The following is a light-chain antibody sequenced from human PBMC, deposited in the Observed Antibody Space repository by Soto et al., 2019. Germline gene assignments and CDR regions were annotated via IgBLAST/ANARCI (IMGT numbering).Light chain of an antibody. CDR3: QSYDSSLSGSEV. J-gene: IGLJ1*01. Sequence: QSVLTQPPSVSGAPVQRVTISCTGSSSNIGAGYDVHWYQQLPGTAPKLLIYGNSNRPSGVPDRFSGSKSGTSASLAITGLQAEDEADYYCQSYDSSLSGSEVFGTG. CDR1: SSNIGAGYD. CDR2: GNS. V-gene: IGLV1-40*01.